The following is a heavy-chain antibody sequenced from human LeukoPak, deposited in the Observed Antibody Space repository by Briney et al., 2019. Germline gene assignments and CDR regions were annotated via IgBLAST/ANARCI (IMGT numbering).Heavy chain of an antibody. Sequence: NTSETLSLTCTVSGGSISSYYWSWIRQPPGKGLEWIGYIYYSGSPNYNPSLKSRVTISVDTSKNQFSLKLSSVTAADTAVYYCARHGGTTTLLDYWGQGTLVTASS. CDR3: ARHGGTTTLLDY. CDR1: GGSISSYY. V-gene: IGHV4-59*08. J-gene: IGHJ4*02. D-gene: IGHD4-17*01. CDR2: IYYSGSP.